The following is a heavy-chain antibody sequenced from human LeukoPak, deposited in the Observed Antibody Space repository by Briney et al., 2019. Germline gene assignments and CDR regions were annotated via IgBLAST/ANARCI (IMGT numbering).Heavy chain of an antibody. D-gene: IGHD6-19*01. Sequence: PSETLSPTCTVSGGSINSYYWNWIRQPAGKGLEWIGHIQTSGSTKYNPSLKSRVTMSIDTSKNQFSLNLYSVTAADTAVYYCATNYTAVSAFDSWGQGTPVTVSS. J-gene: IGHJ4*02. V-gene: IGHV4-4*07. CDR3: ATNYTAVSAFDS. CDR2: IQTSGST. CDR1: GGSINSYY.